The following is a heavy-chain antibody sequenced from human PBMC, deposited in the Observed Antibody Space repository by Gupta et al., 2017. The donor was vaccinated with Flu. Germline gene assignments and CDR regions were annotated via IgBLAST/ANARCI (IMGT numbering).Heavy chain of an antibody. J-gene: IGHJ5*02. V-gene: IGHV3-7*01. D-gene: IGHD3-22*01. CDR1: GFNFNIYW. Sequence: DEQLVESGGNLVQPGGSMRLSCAASGFNFNIYWMNWVRQAPGKGPEWVANIKGDGSEINYVDSVKGRFTISRDNAKRSLYLQMSSLRVEDTVVYYCARGPNSGYSYLDTWGRGTLVTVSS. CDR2: IKGDGSEI. CDR3: ARGPNSGYSYLDT.